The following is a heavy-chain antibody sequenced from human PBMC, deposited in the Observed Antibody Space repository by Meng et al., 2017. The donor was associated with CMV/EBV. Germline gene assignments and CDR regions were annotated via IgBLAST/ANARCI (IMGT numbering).Heavy chain of an antibody. J-gene: IGHJ6*02. CDR2: INWNGGST. CDR3: ARDRAIVATVSYYYYGMDV. D-gene: IGHD5-12*01. V-gene: IGHV3-20*04. Sequence: GESLKISCAASGFTFDDYGMSWVRQAPGKGLEWVSGINWNGGSTGYADSVKGRFTISRDNAKNTLYLQMNSLRAEDTALYYCARDRAIVATVSYYYYGMDVWGQGTTVTVSS. CDR1: GFTFDDYG.